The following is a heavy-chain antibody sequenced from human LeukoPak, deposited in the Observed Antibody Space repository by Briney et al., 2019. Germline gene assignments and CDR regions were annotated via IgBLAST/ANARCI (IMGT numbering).Heavy chain of an antibody. Sequence: GASVKVSCKASGYTFTSYYMHWVRQAPGQGLEWMGIINPSGGSTSYAQKFQGRVTMTRDTSTSTVYMELSSLRSEDTAVYYCARDTPRGYSYGCPFDYWGQGTLVTVCS. CDR2: INPSGGST. J-gene: IGHJ4*02. CDR1: GYTFTSYY. D-gene: IGHD5-18*01. CDR3: ARDTPRGYSYGCPFDY. V-gene: IGHV1-46*01.